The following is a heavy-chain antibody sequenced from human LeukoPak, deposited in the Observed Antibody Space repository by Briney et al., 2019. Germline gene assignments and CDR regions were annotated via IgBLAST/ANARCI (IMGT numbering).Heavy chain of an antibody. CDR3: ARGWELLRAFDY. V-gene: IGHV4-4*07. Sequence: SETLSLTCTVSGGSISSYYWSWIRQPAGKGLELIGRIYTSGRTNYSPSLKSRVTISVDTSKNQFSLKLSSVTAADTALYYCARGWELLRAFDYWGQGTPVTVSS. CDR1: GGSISSYY. CDR2: IYTSGRT. J-gene: IGHJ4*02. D-gene: IGHD1-26*01.